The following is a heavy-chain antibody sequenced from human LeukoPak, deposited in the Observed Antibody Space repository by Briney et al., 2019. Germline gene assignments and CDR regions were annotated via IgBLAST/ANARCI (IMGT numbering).Heavy chain of an antibody. J-gene: IGHJ3*02. D-gene: IGHD3-22*01. CDR1: GGSISSGTYY. Sequence: PSETLSLTCTVSGGSISSGTYYWNWIRQAAGKGLEWIGRIYTSGSTNYNPSLKSRVTISVDTSKNQFSLKLTSVTAADTAMYYCARDPYDTSANDAFDIWGQGTMVSVSS. V-gene: IGHV4-61*02. CDR3: ARDPYDTSANDAFDI. CDR2: IYTSGST.